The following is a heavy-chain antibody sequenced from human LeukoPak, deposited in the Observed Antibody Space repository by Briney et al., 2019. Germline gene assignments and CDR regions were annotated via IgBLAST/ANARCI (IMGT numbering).Heavy chain of an antibody. CDR2: IRSKAYGGTT. CDR3: TRGITGTRVDY. J-gene: IGHJ4*02. Sequence: GGSLRLSCAVSGFTFTTYGMRWVRQAPGKGLEWVGFIRSKAYGGTTEYAASVKGRFTISRDDSKSIAYLQMNSLKTEDTAVYYCTRGITGTRVDYWGQGTLVTVSS. V-gene: IGHV3-49*04. CDR1: GFTFTTYG. D-gene: IGHD1-7*01.